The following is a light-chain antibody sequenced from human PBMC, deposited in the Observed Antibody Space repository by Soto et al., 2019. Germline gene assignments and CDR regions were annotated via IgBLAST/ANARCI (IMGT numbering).Light chain of an antibody. CDR2: VAS. Sequence: DIQMTQSPSSVSASVGDRVTITCRASQGIADWLAWYQQRPGNAPKLLVYVASNLQDGVPSRFSGTGSGTDFSLTISSLQPEDFATYYCQQTNSFPYTFGQGTRLEIK. CDR1: QGIADW. CDR3: QQTNSFPYT. J-gene: IGKJ2*01. V-gene: IGKV1D-12*01.